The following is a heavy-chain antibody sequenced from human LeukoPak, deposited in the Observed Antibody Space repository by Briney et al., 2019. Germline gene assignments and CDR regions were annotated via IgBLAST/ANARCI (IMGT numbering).Heavy chain of an antibody. J-gene: IGHJ4*02. D-gene: IGHD3-10*01. CDR2: ISYDGSNK. CDR3: ARANYGSGSYFDY. CDR1: GFTFSSYA. Sequence: PGGSLRLSCAASGFTFSSYAMHWVRQASGKGLEWVAVISYDGSNKYYADSVKGRFTISRDNSKNTLYLQMNSLRAEDTAVYYCARANYGSGSYFDYWGQGTLVTVSS. V-gene: IGHV3-30-3*01.